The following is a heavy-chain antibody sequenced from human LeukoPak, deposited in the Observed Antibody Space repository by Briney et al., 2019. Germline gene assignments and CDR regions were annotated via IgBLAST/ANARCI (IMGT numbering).Heavy chain of an antibody. J-gene: IGHJ4*02. V-gene: IGHV3-23*01. CDR2: ICGSGGDT. CDR1: GFTFSSFA. D-gene: IGHD2-15*01. CDR3: AKGGGDSCYSVNDY. Sequence: GGSLRLSCAASGFTFSSFAMSWVRQAPGKGLEWVSVICGSGGDTYYADSVKGRFTISRDNSKNALYLQMNSLRAEDTAVYYCAKGGGDSCYSVNDYRGQGTLVTVSS.